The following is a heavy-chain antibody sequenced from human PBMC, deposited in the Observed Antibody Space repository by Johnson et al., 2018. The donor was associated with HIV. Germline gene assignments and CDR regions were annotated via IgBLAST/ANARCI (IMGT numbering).Heavy chain of an antibody. Sequence: VQLVESGGGVVQPGRSLRLSCAASRFTVSSYGMHWVRQAPGKGLEWVSAISGSGGSTYYADSVKGRFTISRDNLKNTVYLQMNSLRPEDTALYYCAKDIWQYMYGAFDIWGQGTMVTVSS. CDR2: ISGSGGST. CDR1: RFTVSSYG. V-gene: IGHV3-23*04. CDR3: AKDIWQYMYGAFDI. J-gene: IGHJ3*02. D-gene: IGHD2-8*01.